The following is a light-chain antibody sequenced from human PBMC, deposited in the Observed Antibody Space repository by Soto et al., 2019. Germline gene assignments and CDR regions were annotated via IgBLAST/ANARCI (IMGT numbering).Light chain of an antibody. J-gene: IGKJ5*01. Sequence: EIVMTQSPATLSVSPGERATLSCRASQSVSSNLAWYQQKPGQTPKLLIYVASTRATGIPARFSGSGSGTDFTLTISSLEPEDCAVYYCQQRSNWPPITFGQGTRLEIK. CDR2: VAS. V-gene: IGKV3-11*01. CDR1: QSVSSN. CDR3: QQRSNWPPIT.